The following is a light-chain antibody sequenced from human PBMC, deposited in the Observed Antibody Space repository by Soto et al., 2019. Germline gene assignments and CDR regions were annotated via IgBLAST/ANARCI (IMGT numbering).Light chain of an antibody. V-gene: IGKV1-9*01. CDR3: QQYNNWPWT. CDR2: AAS. Sequence: IQLTQSPSSLSASVGDRVTITCRASQGISSYLAWYQQKPGKAPKLLIYAASTRATSFPARFSGSGSGTDFTLTISSLQSEDFAVYYCQQYNNWPWTFGQGTKVDNK. J-gene: IGKJ1*01. CDR1: QGISSY.